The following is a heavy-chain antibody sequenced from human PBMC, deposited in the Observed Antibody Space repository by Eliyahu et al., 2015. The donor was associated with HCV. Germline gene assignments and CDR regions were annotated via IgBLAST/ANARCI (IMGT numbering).Heavy chain of an antibody. CDR3: ARDGTLDRNYYYYDMDV. Sequence: QVQLVESGGGVVQPGRSLXLSCAASGFXFSSYGMHWVRQAPGKGLGWVAVIWYDGSNKYYADSVKGRFTISRDNSKNTLYLQMNSLRAEDTAVYYCARDGTLDRNYYYYDMDVWGQGTTVTVSS. CDR2: IWYDGSNK. CDR1: GFXFSSYG. V-gene: IGHV3-33*01. D-gene: IGHD6-13*01. J-gene: IGHJ6*02.